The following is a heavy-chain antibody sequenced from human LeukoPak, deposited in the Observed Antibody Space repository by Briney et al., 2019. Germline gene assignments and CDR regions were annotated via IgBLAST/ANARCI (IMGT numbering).Heavy chain of an antibody. J-gene: IGHJ6*03. D-gene: IGHD1-26*01. Sequence: EASVKVSCKASGYTFTSYGISWVRQAPGQGFEWMGWISAYNGNTNYAQKLQGRVTMTTDTSTSTAYMELRSLRSDDTAVYYCAREVLGWDYYYYYMDVWGKGTTVTVSS. CDR3: AREVLGWDYYYYYMDV. CDR2: ISAYNGNT. V-gene: IGHV1-18*01. CDR1: GYTFTSYG.